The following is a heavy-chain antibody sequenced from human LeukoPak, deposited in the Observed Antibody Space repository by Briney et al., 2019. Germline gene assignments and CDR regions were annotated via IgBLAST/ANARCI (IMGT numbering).Heavy chain of an antibody. V-gene: IGHV1-2*04. J-gene: IGHJ3*02. CDR1: GYTFTGYY. Sequence: ASVKVSCKASGYTFTGYYMHWVRQAPGQGREWMGWINPNSGGTNYAQKFQGWVTMTRDTSISTAYMELSSLRSEDTAVYYCASFSGSYSDAFDIWGQGTMVTVSS. CDR2: INPNSGGT. D-gene: IGHD1-26*01. CDR3: ASFSGSYSDAFDI.